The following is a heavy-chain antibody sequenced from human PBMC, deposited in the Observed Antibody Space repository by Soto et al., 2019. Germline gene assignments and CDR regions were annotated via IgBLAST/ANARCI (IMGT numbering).Heavy chain of an antibody. D-gene: IGHD6-13*01. Sequence: EVQLVESGGGLVQPGGSLRLYCAASGFTFSSYWMTWARQAPGKGLEWVASMNRDGSEKRYVDSVEGRFTISRDNAKNSLFLQMSSLGADDPAVYYCGREAGRRFDYWGQGSMVTDSS. CDR1: GFTFSSYW. CDR2: MNRDGSEK. V-gene: IGHV3-7*01. J-gene: IGHJ4*02. CDR3: GREAGRRFDY.